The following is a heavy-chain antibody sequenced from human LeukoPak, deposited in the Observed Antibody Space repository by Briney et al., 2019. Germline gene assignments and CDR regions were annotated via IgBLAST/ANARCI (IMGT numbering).Heavy chain of an antibody. CDR2: IYYSGST. CDR1: GGSISSYY. Sequence: SETLSLTCTVSGGSISSYYWSWIRQPPGKGLEWIGYIYYSGSTNYNPSLKSRVTISVDTSKNQFSLKLSSVTAADTAVYYCTGRAVAGTVVDYWGQGTLVTVSS. D-gene: IGHD6-19*01. V-gene: IGHV4-59*01. CDR3: TGRAVAGTVVDY. J-gene: IGHJ4*02.